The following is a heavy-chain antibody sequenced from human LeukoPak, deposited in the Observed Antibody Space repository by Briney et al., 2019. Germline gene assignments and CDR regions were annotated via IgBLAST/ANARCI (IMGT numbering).Heavy chain of an antibody. CDR1: GYTFTSYD. Sequence: ASVKVSCKASGYTFTSYDINWVRQAPGQGLEWMGWINPNSGGTNYAQKFQGRVTMTRDTSISTAYMELSRLRSDDTAVYYCARDSEVLRYFDWLTYNWFDPWGQGTLVTVSS. V-gene: IGHV1-2*02. CDR3: ARDSEVLRYFDWLTYNWFDP. D-gene: IGHD3-9*01. CDR2: INPNSGGT. J-gene: IGHJ5*02.